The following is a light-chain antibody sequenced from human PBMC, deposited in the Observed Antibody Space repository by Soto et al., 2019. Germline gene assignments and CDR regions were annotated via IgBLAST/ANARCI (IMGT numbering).Light chain of an antibody. Sequence: EIVLTQSPGTLSLSPGERATLSCRASQSISSSYLAWYQQKPGQAPRLLIYAASSRATGIPDRFSGSGSGTDFTRTISRLEPEDFAVYYCLQYGSSSYTFGQGTQLEIK. CDR2: AAS. V-gene: IGKV3-20*01. CDR3: LQYGSSSYT. J-gene: IGKJ2*01. CDR1: QSISSSY.